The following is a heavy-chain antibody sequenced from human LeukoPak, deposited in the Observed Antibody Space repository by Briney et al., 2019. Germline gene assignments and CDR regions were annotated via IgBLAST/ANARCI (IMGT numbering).Heavy chain of an antibody. CDR3: ARKYGGYADY. J-gene: IGHJ4*02. D-gene: IGHD5-12*01. CDR2: ISGGSSSV. V-gene: IGHV3-48*02. Sequence: PGGSLRLSCAASGFIFSSYSMTWVRQAPGKGLEWVSHISGGSSSVYYADSVKGRFTISRDNAKNSLYLQMNSLRDEDTAVYYCARKYGGYADYWGQGTLVTVSS. CDR1: GFIFSSYS.